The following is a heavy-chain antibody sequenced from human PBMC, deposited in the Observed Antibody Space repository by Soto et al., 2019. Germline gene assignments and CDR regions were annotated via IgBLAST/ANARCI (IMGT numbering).Heavy chain of an antibody. D-gene: IGHD6-13*01. CDR3: AHRRIAMTLHWFDP. J-gene: IGHJ5*02. CDR1: GFSLSASGVG. Sequence: QITLKESGPTLVKPTQTLTLTCTFSGFSLSASGVGVGWIRQPPGKALEWLALIYWDDDKRYSPSLKSRLTITKDTSKKQVVLTMTNMDPADTATYYCAHRRIAMTLHWFDPWGQGTLVTVSS. CDR2: IYWDDDK. V-gene: IGHV2-5*02.